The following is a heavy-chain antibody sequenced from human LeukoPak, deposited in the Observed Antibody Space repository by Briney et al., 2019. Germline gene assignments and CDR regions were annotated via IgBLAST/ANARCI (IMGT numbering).Heavy chain of an antibody. CDR1: GFTFSSYS. D-gene: IGHD3-10*01. CDR3: ARSRVPDV. CDR2: ISSSSSTI. V-gene: IGHV3-48*01. J-gene: IGHJ6*04. Sequence: RRSLRLSCAASGFTFSSYSMNWVRQAAGQGREWVSYISSSSSTISYADSVKGRFTISRDNAKNSLYLQMNSLRAEDTAGYYGARSRVPDVWGKGTTVTASS.